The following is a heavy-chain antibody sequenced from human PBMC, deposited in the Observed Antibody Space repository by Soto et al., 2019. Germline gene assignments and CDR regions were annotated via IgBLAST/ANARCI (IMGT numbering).Heavy chain of an antibody. CDR2: IYPGDSDT. J-gene: IGHJ6*02. V-gene: IGHV5-51*01. Sequence: GESLKISCKGSGYSFTSYWIGWVRQMPGKGLEWMGIIYPGDSDTRYSPSFQGQVTISADKSISTAYLQWSSLKASDTAMYYCARHDSSGFYYYYCMDAWGQGTTVTVSS. D-gene: IGHD6-19*01. CDR1: GYSFTSYW. CDR3: ARHDSSGFYYYYCMDA.